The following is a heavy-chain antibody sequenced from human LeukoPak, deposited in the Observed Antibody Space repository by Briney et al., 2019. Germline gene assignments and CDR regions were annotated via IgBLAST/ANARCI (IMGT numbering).Heavy chain of an antibody. J-gene: IGHJ4*02. CDR1: GFSFGSYA. Sequence: GGSLRLSCAASGFSFGSYAVSWVRQAPGKGLEWVSGISDGGSRTYYADSVKGRFTIARDNSKSTLYLQMNSLRAEDTGVYFCARSLAVAGAFVYYFDTWGQGTRVAVSS. V-gene: IGHV3-23*01. CDR2: ISDGGSRT. D-gene: IGHD6-19*01. CDR3: ARSLAVAGAFVYYFDT.